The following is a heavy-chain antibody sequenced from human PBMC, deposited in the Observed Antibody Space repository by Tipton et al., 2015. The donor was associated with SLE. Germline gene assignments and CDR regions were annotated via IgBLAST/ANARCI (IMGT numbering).Heavy chain of an antibody. CDR1: GGSFSGYY. V-gene: IGHV4-34*01. D-gene: IGHD6-6*01. Sequence: CAVYGGSFSGYYWSWIRQPPGKGLEWIGEINHSGSTNYNPSLKSRVTISVDTSKNQFSLKLSSVTAAVTAVYYCARGRGISSSGHYWGQGTLVTVSS. J-gene: IGHJ4*02. CDR2: INHSGST. CDR3: ARGRGISSSGHY.